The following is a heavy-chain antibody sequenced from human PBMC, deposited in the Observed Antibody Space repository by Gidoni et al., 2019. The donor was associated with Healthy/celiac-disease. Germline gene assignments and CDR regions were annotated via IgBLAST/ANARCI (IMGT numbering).Heavy chain of an antibody. J-gene: IGHJ4*02. CDR2: ISGSGGST. D-gene: IGHD4-17*01. CDR1: GFTFSSYA. V-gene: IGHV3-23*01. Sequence: EVQLLESGGGLVQPGGSLRLSCAASGFTFSSYAMSWVRQAPGKGLEWVSAISGSGGSTYYADSVKGRFTISRDNSKNTLYLQMNSLRAEDTAVYYCAKPKFYDYGGRSGSPFDYWGQGTLVTVSS. CDR3: AKPKFYDYGGRSGSPFDY.